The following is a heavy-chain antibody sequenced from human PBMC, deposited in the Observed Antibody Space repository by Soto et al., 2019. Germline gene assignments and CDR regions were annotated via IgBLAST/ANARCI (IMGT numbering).Heavy chain of an antibody. Sequence: PSETLSLTCTVSGGSISSGGYYWSWIRQHPGKGLEWIGYIYYSGSTYYNPSLKSRVTISVDTSKNQFSLKLSSVTAADTAVYYCARGFITGTIIPLNWFDPWGQGTLVTVSS. D-gene: IGHD1-20*01. CDR2: IYYSGST. J-gene: IGHJ5*02. CDR3: ARGFITGTIIPLNWFDP. CDR1: GGSISSGGYY. V-gene: IGHV4-31*03.